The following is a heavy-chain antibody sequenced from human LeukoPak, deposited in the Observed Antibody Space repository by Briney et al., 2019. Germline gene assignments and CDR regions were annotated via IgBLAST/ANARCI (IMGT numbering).Heavy chain of an antibody. CDR3: AREPYSRGSYGMDV. CDR1: GFTFSSYS. Sequence: GGSLRLSCAASGFTFSSYSMNWVRQAPGKGLEWVSSISGSSSYIFYADSVKGRFTISRDNAKNSLYLQMNSLRAEDTAVYYCAREPYSRGSYGMDVWGQGTTVTVSS. D-gene: IGHD6-19*01. V-gene: IGHV3-21*01. J-gene: IGHJ6*02. CDR2: ISGSSSYI.